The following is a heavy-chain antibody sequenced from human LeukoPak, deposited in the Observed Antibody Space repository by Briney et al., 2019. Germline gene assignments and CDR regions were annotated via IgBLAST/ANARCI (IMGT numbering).Heavy chain of an antibody. V-gene: IGHV1-2*02. Sequence: ASVKVSCKPSGYTFTTYFMHWVRQAPGQGLEWMGWINPNSGATNYAQKFQGRVTMTEDTSTDTAYMELSSLRSEDTAVYYCATVWGRTGSYWGQGTLVTVSS. CDR3: ATVWGRTGSY. CDR2: INPNSGAT. D-gene: IGHD7-27*01. J-gene: IGHJ4*02. CDR1: GYTFTTYF.